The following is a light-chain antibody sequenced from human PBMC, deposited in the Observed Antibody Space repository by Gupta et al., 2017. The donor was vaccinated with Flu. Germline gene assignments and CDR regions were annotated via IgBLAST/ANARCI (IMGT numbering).Light chain of an antibody. CDR1: SGSIASNY. Sequence: SCTRSSGSIASNYVQWYQQRPGSSPTTVIYEDNQRPSGVPDRFSGSIDSSSNSASLTISGLKTEDEAGYYCQSYDSSTAWVFGGGTKLT. J-gene: IGLJ3*02. V-gene: IGLV6-57*01. CDR2: EDN. CDR3: QSYDSSTAWV.